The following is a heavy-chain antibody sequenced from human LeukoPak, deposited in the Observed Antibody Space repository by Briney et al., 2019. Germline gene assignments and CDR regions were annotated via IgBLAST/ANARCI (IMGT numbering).Heavy chain of an antibody. Sequence: SETLSLTCTVSGGSISNYYWSWIRQPPGKGLEWIGYIYYSGSTNYNPSLKSRVTISIDTSKNQFSLKLSSVTAADTAVYYCVREGYYDSSGYYFFDYWGQGTLVTVSS. CDR3: VREGYYDSSGYYFFDY. J-gene: IGHJ4*02. D-gene: IGHD3-22*01. V-gene: IGHV4-59*01. CDR1: GGSISNYY. CDR2: IYYSGST.